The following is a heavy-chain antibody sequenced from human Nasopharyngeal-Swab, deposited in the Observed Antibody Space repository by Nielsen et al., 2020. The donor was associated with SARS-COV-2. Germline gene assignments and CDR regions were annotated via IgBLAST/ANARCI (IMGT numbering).Heavy chain of an antibody. CDR3: ARDRGDGYNLYYFDY. CDR1: GYSSTSFG. J-gene: IGHJ4*02. Sequence: SSQVFCKASGYSSTSFGITWVLQDPGQGLEWMGGIIPSFGTANYAQEFQGRVTITADGSTSTAYMELSSLRSEDTAVYYCARDRGDGYNLYYFDYWGQGTLVTVSS. V-gene: IGHV1-69*13. CDR2: IIPSFGTA. D-gene: IGHD5-24*01.